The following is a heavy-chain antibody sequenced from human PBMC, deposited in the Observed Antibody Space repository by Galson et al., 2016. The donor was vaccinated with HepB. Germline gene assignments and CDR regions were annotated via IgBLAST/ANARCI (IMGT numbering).Heavy chain of an antibody. CDR2: ISSIGSPI. D-gene: IGHD3-16*02. CDR3: AGWAWGHSRCFDY. J-gene: IGHJ4*02. Sequence: LRLSCAAPGFIFSAHYMSCIRQAPGKGLERVSYISSIGSPIYYADSVKGRFTISTDNATSSLYLQRNSLRAEYTAVYYCAGWAWGHSRCFDYWGQGSLVTVSS. V-gene: IGHV3-11*01. CDR1: GFIFSAHY.